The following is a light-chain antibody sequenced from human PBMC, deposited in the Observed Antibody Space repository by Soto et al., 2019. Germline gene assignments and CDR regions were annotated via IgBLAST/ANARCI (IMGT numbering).Light chain of an antibody. CDR3: QQSYSTLWT. V-gene: IGKV1-39*01. CDR2: AAS. Sequence: DIQMTQSPSSLSASVGDRVTITCRASQSISSYLNWYQQKPGKAPKLLIYAASSLQSGVPSRFSGSGSGTDFTLTIRSLQREDFATYYCQQSYSTLWTFGQGTKVEIK. CDR1: QSISSY. J-gene: IGKJ1*01.